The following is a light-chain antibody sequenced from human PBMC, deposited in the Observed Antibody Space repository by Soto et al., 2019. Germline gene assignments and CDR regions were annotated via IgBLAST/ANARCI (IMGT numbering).Light chain of an antibody. V-gene: IGLV2-14*01. CDR1: SSDVGGYNY. J-gene: IGLJ2*01. CDR2: DVS. Sequence: QSVLTQPASVSGSPGQSITISCTGTSSDVGGYNYVSWYQQHPGKAPKLMIYDVSNRPSGVSNRFSGSKSSNTASLTISGLQAEDEADYYCSSYTSSSTGVFGGGTQLTVL. CDR3: SSYTSSSTGV.